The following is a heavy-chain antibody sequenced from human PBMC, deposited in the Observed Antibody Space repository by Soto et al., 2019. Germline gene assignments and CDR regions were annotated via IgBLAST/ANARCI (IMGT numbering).Heavy chain of an antibody. J-gene: IGHJ4*02. D-gene: IGHD4-17*01. Sequence: SETLSLTCTVSGGSISSGGYYWSWIRQHPGKGLEWIGYIYYSGSTYYNPSLKSRVTISVDTSKNQFSLKLSSVTAADTAVYYCARAGYYPVTTCHWGQGTLVTVSS. CDR3: ARAGYYPVTTCH. V-gene: IGHV4-31*03. CDR2: IYYSGST. CDR1: GGSISSGGYY.